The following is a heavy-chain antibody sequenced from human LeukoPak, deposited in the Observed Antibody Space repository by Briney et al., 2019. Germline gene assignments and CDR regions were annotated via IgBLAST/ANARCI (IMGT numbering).Heavy chain of an antibody. D-gene: IGHD3-16*02. CDR3: AREVDDRSPEVYFDL. V-gene: IGHV3-21*01. CDR2: IISSSPYR. Sequence: GGSLGLSCAASGFTFRTYSMNWVRQAPGKGLEWVSSIISSSPYRYNADSVHYRDSVKGRFTISRDNAKNSLYLQMNSLRADDTAVYFCAREVDDRSPEVYFDLWGQRTLVTVSS. CDR1: GFTFRTYS. J-gene: IGHJ4*02.